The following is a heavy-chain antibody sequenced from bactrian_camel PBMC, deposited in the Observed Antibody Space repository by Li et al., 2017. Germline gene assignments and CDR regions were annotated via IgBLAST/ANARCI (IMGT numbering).Heavy chain of an antibody. D-gene: IGHD5*01. CDR1: PHSLHSTA. Sequence: HVQLVESGGGSVQAGSNLTLSCKPSPHSLHSTACMGWFRQAPGKEREDVARIFFSGGSRTTSNSMKVRFTISQDNAKNTLYLQMNSLNAEDTARYYCAANHPTWRGLGWECDGDFEYWGQGTQVTVS. CDR3: AANHPTWRGLGWECDGDFEY. CDR2: IFFSGGSR. V-gene: IGHV3S68*01. J-gene: IGHJ6*01.